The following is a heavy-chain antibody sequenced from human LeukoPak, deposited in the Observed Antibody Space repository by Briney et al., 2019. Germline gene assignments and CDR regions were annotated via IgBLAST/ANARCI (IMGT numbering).Heavy chain of an antibody. CDR3: ASVRDILTVGMDV. D-gene: IGHD3-9*01. CDR2: INHSGST. V-gene: IGHV4-34*01. J-gene: IGHJ6*02. CDR1: GGSFSGYY. Sequence: SETLSLTCAVYGGSFSGYYWSWIRQPPGKGLEWIGEINHSGSTNYNPSLKSRVTISVDTSKNQFSLKLSSVTAADTAVYYCASVRDILTVGMDVWGQGSTVTVSS.